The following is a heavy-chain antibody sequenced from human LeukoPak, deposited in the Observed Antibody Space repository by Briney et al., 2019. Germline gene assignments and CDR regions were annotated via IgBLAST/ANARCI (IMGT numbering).Heavy chain of an antibody. D-gene: IGHD5-24*01. J-gene: IGHJ4*01. Sequence: GALVKVSCKASGYTFTGYYMHWVRQAPGQGLEWMGWINPNSGGTNYAQKFQGRVTMTRDTSISTAYMELSRLRSDDTAVYYCARDRKYRVEMATITDYWGQGTLVTVSS. CDR1: GYTFTGYY. V-gene: IGHV1-2*02. CDR3: ARDRKYRVEMATITDY. CDR2: INPNSGGT.